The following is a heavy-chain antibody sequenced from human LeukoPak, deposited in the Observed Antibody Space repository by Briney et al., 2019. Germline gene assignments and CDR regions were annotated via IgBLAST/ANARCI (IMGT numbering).Heavy chain of an antibody. CDR1: GYTFTSYG. D-gene: IGHD6-13*01. CDR3: AGQEATAGTVNFHH. Sequence: ASVKVSCKASGYTFTSYGIIWVRQAPGLGLEWMGWISAYNGNSNYAQNLQGRVTMTTDTSTSTAYMELRSLTSDDTAVYYCAGQEATAGTVNFHHWGQGTLVTVSS. V-gene: IGHV1-18*01. J-gene: IGHJ1*01. CDR2: ISAYNGNS.